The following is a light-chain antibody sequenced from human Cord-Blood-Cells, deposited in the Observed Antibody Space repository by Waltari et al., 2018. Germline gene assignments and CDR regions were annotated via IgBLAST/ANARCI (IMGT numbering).Light chain of an antibody. Sequence: QSALTQPASVSGSPGQSITISCTGTSSDVGGYNYVSWYQQHPGKAPKLMIYEVSNRPSGVSNRFPGSKSGNPASLTISGLQAEDEADYYCSSYTSSSTYVFGTGTKVTVL. J-gene: IGLJ1*01. CDR2: EVS. CDR1: SSDVGGYNY. V-gene: IGLV2-14*01. CDR3: SSYTSSSTYV.